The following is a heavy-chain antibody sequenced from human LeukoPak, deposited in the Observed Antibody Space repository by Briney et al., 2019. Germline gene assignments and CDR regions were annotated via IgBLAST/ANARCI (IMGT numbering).Heavy chain of an antibody. CDR3: ARVRSVAGRPDYFDC. D-gene: IGHD6-6*01. CDR1: GFTFSNYW. Sequence: GGSLRLSCAASGFTFSNYWMTWVRQAPGKGLEWVANIKQDGSEQYSVDSVKGRFTISRDNAKNSLYLQMNSLRAEDTAVYYCARVRSVAGRPDYFDCWGQGTLVTVSS. J-gene: IGHJ4*02. V-gene: IGHV3-7*01. CDR2: IKQDGSEQ.